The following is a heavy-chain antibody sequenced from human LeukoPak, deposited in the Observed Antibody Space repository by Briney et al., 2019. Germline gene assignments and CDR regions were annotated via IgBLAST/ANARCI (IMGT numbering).Heavy chain of an antibody. CDR2: IIPIFGTA. Sequence: SVKVSFKASGGTFSSYAISWVRQAPGQGLEWMGGIIPIFGTANYAQKFQGRVTITTDESTSTAYMELSSLRSEDTAVYYCARGTRYCSSTSCHPSDAFDIWGQGTMVTVSS. CDR3: ARGTRYCSSTSCHPSDAFDI. J-gene: IGHJ3*02. D-gene: IGHD2-2*01. V-gene: IGHV1-69*05. CDR1: GGTFSSYA.